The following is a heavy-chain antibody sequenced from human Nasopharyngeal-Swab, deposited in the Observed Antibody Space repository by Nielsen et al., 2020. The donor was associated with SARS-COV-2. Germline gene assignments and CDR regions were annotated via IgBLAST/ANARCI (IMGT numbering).Heavy chain of an antibody. J-gene: IGHJ4*02. V-gene: IGHV4-59*13. CDR1: GGSISSYY. D-gene: IGHD4-17*01. CDR2: IYYSGST. CDR3: ARQTYGDYVVDYYFDY. Sequence: SETLSLTCTVSGGSISSYYWSWIRQPPGKGLEWIGYIYYSGSTNYNPSLKSRVTISVDTSKIQFSLKLSSVTAADTAVYYCARQTYGDYVVDYYFDYLGQGTLVTVSS.